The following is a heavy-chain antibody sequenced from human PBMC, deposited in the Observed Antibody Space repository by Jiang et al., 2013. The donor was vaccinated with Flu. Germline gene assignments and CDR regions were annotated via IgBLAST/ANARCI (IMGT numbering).Heavy chain of an antibody. CDR1: SSNSVG. V-gene: IGHV6-1*01. D-gene: IGHD7-27*01. CDR3: ARSLHWAYDY. J-gene: IGHJ4*02. CDR2: TYYRSKWYN. Sequence: SSNSVGWHWTRQSPSRGLEWLGRTYYRSKWYNDYEVSVKSRITINPDTSKNQYSLQLNSVSPEDTAVYYCARSLHWAYDYWGQGTLVTVSS.